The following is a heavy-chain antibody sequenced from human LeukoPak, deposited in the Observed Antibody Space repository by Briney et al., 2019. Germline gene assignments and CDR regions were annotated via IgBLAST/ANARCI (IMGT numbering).Heavy chain of an antibody. CDR3: ARDGGRNFDF. CDR1: GFPFTRNW. Sequence: GGSLRLSCAASGFPFTRNWMGWVRQAPGKGLEWVANINEYGSQKHYVDSVKGRFTISRDNAKNSLYLQMNSLRAEDTAVYYCARDGGRNFDFWGQGTLVTVSS. V-gene: IGHV3-7*01. CDR2: INEYGSQK. J-gene: IGHJ4*01. D-gene: IGHD3-3*01.